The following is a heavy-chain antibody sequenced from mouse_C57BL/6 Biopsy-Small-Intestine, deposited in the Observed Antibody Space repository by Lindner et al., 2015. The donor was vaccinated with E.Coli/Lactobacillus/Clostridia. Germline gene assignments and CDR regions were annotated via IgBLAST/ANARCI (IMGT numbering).Heavy chain of an antibody. CDR3: VXDRAYYFGSFTYAMDY. CDR1: GFTFNTYA. CDR2: IRSKSSNYAT. J-gene: IGHJ4*01. V-gene: IGHV10-3*01. Sequence: VQLQESGGGLVQPKGSLKLSCAASGFTFNTYAMHWVRQAPGKGLEWVARIRSKSSNYATYYADSVKDRFTVSRDDSQNMLYLQMNNLKTEDTAMYYCVXDRAYYFGSFTYAMDYWGQGTSVTVSS. D-gene: IGHD1-1*01.